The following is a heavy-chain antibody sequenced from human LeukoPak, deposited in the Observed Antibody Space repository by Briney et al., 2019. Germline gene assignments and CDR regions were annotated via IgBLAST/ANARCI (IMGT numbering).Heavy chain of an antibody. CDR3: ARYHQYCSGGSCANYYYYYMDV. CDR1: GYSISSGYY. V-gene: IGHV4-38-2*02. D-gene: IGHD2-15*01. Sequence: SETPSLTCTVSGYSISSGYYWGWIRQPPGKGLEWIGSIYHSGSTYYNPSLKSRVTISVDTSKNQFSLKLSSVTAADTAVYYCARYHQYCSGGSCANYYYYYMDVWGKGTTVTVPS. J-gene: IGHJ6*03. CDR2: IYHSGST.